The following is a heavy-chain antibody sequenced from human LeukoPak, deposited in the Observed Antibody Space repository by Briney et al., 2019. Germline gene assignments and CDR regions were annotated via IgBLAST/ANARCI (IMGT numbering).Heavy chain of an antibody. J-gene: IGHJ4*02. V-gene: IGHV4-59*01. CDR1: GGSIS. CDR2: IYYSGST. D-gene: IGHD2-15*01. Sequence: SETLSLTCTVSGGSISRIRQPPGKGLEWIGYIYYSGSTSYNPSLKSRVTISVGTSKNQFSLRLSSVTAADTAVYFCARYCSGVSCYSRALDYWGQGTLVTVSS. CDR3: ARYCSGVSCYSRALDY.